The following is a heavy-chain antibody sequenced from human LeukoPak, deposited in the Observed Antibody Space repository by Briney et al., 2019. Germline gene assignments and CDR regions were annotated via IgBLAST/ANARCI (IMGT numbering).Heavy chain of an antibody. J-gene: IGHJ1*01. Sequence: GESLKISCKGSGYSFTSYWIGWVRQMPGKGLEGMGIIYPGDSDTRYSPSFQGQVTISADTSISTAYLQWSSLKASDTAMYYCARQELGYCSSTSCHQYFQHWGQGTLVTVSS. V-gene: IGHV5-51*01. CDR2: IYPGDSDT. D-gene: IGHD2-2*01. CDR1: GYSFTSYW. CDR3: ARQELGYCSSTSCHQYFQH.